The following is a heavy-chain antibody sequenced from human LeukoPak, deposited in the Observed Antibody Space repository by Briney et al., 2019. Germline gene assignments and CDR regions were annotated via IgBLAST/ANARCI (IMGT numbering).Heavy chain of an antibody. J-gene: IGHJ4*02. CDR1: GFTFGSYG. V-gene: IGHV3-30*02. CDR3: VKEPDY. Sequence: GGSLRLSCAASGFTFGSYGMHWVRQAPGKGLEWVSFVRYVGGNKYYGDSVMGRFTTSRDNSKNKLFLQMNSLRTEDTAVYYCVKEPDYWGLGTLVTVSS. CDR2: VRYVGGNK.